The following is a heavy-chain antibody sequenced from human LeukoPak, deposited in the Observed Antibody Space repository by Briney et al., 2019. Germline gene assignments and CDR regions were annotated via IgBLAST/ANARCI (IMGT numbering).Heavy chain of an antibody. D-gene: IGHD2-15*01. CDR3: ARHASGWYPPAPLYAFDI. V-gene: IGHV4-59*08. CDR2: IFYSGST. Sequence: SETLSLTCTVSGASISNYYWSWIRQPPGKGLEWIGYIFYSGSTNYSPSLKSRVTISVDTSKDQLSLNLNSVIAADTAVYYCARHASGWYPPAPLYAFDIWGQGSVVTVSS. J-gene: IGHJ3*02. CDR1: GASISNYY.